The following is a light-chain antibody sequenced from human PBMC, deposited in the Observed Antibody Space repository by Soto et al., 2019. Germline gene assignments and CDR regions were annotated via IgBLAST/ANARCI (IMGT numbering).Light chain of an antibody. Sequence: EIVMTHSPATLSVSPGEGATLSCSSSENVDTNLAWYQHKPGQAPRLLIYGASTRAAGVPARFSGSGSGTEFTLTISSLESEDVAVYYCQQCHKWPRITFGPGTRLEIK. J-gene: IGKJ5*01. CDR3: QQCHKWPRIT. CDR1: ENVDTN. V-gene: IGKV3-15*01. CDR2: GAS.